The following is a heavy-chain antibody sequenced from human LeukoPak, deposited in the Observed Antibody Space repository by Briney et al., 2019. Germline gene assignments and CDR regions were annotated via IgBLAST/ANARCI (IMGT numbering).Heavy chain of an antibody. V-gene: IGHV3-21*01. CDR1: GFTFSSHW. J-gene: IGHJ4*02. Sequence: GGSLRLSCAASGFTFSSHWMHWVRQAPGKGLEWVSSISSSSNYIYYADSVKGRFTISRDNAKNSLYLQMNSLRAEDTAVYYCAGESIAARASPFWGQGTLVTVSS. CDR3: AGESIAARASPF. D-gene: IGHD6-6*01. CDR2: ISSSSNYI.